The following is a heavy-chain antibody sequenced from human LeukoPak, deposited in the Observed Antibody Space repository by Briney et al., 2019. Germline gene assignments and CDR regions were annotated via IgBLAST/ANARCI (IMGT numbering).Heavy chain of an antibody. D-gene: IGHD3-16*01. J-gene: IGHJ5*02. CDR3: AKDSPRWGLIDP. CDR1: GFTFSSYW. V-gene: IGHV3-74*01. Sequence: GGSLRLSCAASGFTFSSYWMHWVRQAPGKVLVWVSRINSDGSSTSYADSVKGRFTISRDNSKNTLYLQMNSLRAEDTAVYHCAKDSPRWGLIDPWGQGTLVTVSS. CDR2: INSDGSST.